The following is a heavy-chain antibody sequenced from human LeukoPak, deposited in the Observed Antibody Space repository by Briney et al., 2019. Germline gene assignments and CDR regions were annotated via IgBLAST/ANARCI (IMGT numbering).Heavy chain of an antibody. V-gene: IGHV1-24*01. J-gene: IGHJ5*02. CDR1: GSSLTELS. Sequence: ASVKVSCKVAGSSLTELSMHWVRQTPGKGLEWMGGFAPEDGLDPEDGETIYAQKFQGRVTMTEDTSTDTAYMELRSLRSEDTAVYYCARENDYGDAKGFDPWGQGTLVTVSS. CDR3: ARENDYGDAKGFDP. CDR2: FAPEDGLDPEDGET. D-gene: IGHD4-17*01.